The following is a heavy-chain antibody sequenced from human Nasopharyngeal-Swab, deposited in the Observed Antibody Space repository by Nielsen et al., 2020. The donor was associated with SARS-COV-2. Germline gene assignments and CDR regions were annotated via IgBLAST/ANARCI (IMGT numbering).Heavy chain of an antibody. CDR2: INHSGST. Sequence: WIRQPPGKGLEWIGEINHSGSTNYNPSLKSRVTISVDTSKNQFSLKLSSVTAADTAVYYCARGTVYYYDSSGYYYYYYYGMDARGQGTTVTVSS. D-gene: IGHD3-22*01. CDR3: ARGTVYYYDSSGYYYYYYYGMDA. V-gene: IGHV4-34*01. J-gene: IGHJ6*02.